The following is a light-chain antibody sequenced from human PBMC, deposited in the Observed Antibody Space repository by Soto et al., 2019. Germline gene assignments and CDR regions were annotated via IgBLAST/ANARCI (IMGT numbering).Light chain of an antibody. V-gene: IGLV2-23*01. J-gene: IGLJ3*02. CDR3: CSYAGSDTWV. CDR1: SSDVGNYNL. Sequence: QSVLTQPASVSGSPGQSITISCTGTSSDVGNYNLVSWYQQHPGKAPKLMIYEGSKRPSGVSNRFSGSKSGNTASLRISGLQPEDEADYYCCSYAGSDTWVFGGGTKLTVL. CDR2: EGS.